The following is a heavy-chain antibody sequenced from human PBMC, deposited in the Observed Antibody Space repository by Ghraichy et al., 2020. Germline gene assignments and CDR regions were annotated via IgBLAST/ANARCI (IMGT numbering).Heavy chain of an antibody. V-gene: IGHV3-21*01. CDR2: ISNSGGYV. CDR1: GFMFSSYS. Sequence: GGSLRLSCAASGFMFSSYSMNWVRQAPGKGLEWVSSISNSGGYVYYADSVKGRFTISRDNGKNSLYLQMNSLRAEDTAVFYCARGWPGVYCVSGLCAIDFWGQGTLVTVSS. CDR3: ARGWPGVYCVSGLCAIDF. D-gene: IGHD2-21*01. J-gene: IGHJ4*02.